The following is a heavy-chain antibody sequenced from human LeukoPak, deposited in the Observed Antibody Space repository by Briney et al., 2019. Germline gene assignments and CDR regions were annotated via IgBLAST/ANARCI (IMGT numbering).Heavy chain of an antibody. CDR2: IYTSGST. CDR3: ARAAGYSGYDSPDGNY. D-gene: IGHD5-12*01. V-gene: IGHV3-53*01. J-gene: IGHJ4*02. Sequence: GGSLRLSCAASGLTVSNNYMSWVRQAPGKGLEWVSVIYTSGSTYYADSVRGRFTISRDSSKNTLYLQMNRLRAEDTAVYYCARAAGYSGYDSPDGNYWGQGTLVTVSS. CDR1: GLTVSNNY.